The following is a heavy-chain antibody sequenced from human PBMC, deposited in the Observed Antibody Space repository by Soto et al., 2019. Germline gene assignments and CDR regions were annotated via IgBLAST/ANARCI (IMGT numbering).Heavy chain of an antibody. D-gene: IGHD3-10*01. CDR2: INHSGST. Sequence: QVQLQQWGAGLLKPSETLSLTCAVYGGSFSGYYWSWIRQPPGKGLEWMGEINHSGSTNYNPSLKSRVTISVDTSKNQFSLKLSSVTAADTAVYYCARGGVVRGVTRRTGYYYMDVWGKGTTVTVSS. J-gene: IGHJ6*03. V-gene: IGHV4-34*01. CDR1: GGSFSGYY. CDR3: ARGGVVRGVTRRTGYYYMDV.